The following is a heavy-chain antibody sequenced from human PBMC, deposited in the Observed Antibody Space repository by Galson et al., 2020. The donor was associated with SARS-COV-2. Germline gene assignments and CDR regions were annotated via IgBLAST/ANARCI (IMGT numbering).Heavy chain of an antibody. V-gene: IGHV1-69*13. CDR1: GGTFSSYA. CDR3: ARGGWRAAAGQDYYYYGMDV. D-gene: IGHD6-13*01. J-gene: IGHJ6*02. CDR2: IIPIFGTA. Sequence: SVKVSCKASGGTFSSYAISWVRQAPGQGLEWMGGIIPIFGTANYAQKFQGRVTITADESTSTAYMELSSLRSEDTAVYYCARGGWRAAAGQDYYYYGMDVWGQGTTVTVSS.